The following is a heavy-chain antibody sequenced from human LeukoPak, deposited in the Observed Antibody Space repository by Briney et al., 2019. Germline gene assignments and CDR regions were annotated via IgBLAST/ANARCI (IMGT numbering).Heavy chain of an antibody. CDR2: ISGNGGDI. D-gene: IGHD1-1*01. CDR1: GFTFSDNY. V-gene: IGHV3-11*04. Sequence: GSLRLSCAASGFTFSDNYMTWVRQAPGKGLEWLSYISGNGGDILYADSVKGRFTISRDNAKNLLYLQMDSLRVEDTAIYYCARDPRTVRIWGQGTLVTVSS. CDR3: ARDPRTVRI. J-gene: IGHJ4*02.